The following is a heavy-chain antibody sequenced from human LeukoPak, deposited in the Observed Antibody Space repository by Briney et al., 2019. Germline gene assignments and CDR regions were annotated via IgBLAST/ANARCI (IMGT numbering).Heavy chain of an antibody. CDR3: ARAEVIVGTTGFDY. V-gene: IGHV1-46*01. CDR2: INPSGGST. D-gene: IGHD1-26*01. J-gene: IGHJ4*02. Sequence: ASVKVSCKASGYTFTGYYMHWVRQAPGQGLEWMGIINPSGGSTNYAQKFQGRVTMTRDTSTSTVYMELSSLRSEDTAVYYCARAEVIVGTTGFDYCGQRALVSASS. CDR1: GYTFTGYY.